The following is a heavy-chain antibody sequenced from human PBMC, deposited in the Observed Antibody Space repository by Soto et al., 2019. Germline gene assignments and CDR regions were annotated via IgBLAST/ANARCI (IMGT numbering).Heavy chain of an antibody. D-gene: IGHD3-22*01. J-gene: IGHJ6*02. V-gene: IGHV1-58*01. Sequence: SVKVSCKASGFTFTSSAVQWVRQARVQRLEWIGWIVVGSGNTNYAQKFQERVTITRDMSTSTAYMELSSLRSEDTAVYYCAAGDSHDSSGYYYYYYGMDVWGQVTTVTVSS. CDR1: GFTFTSSA. CDR2: IVVGSGNT. CDR3: AAGDSHDSSGYYYYYYGMDV.